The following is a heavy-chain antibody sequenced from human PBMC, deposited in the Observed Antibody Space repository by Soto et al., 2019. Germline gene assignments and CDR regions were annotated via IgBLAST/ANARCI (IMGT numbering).Heavy chain of an antibody. CDR3: ARDDRRYCSGGSCYADY. CDR1: GFTFDDYG. Sequence: GGSLRLSCAASGFTFDDYGMSWVRQAPGKGLEWVSGINWNGGSTGYADSVKGRFTISRDNAKNSLYLQMNSLRAEDTALYHCARDDRRYCSGGSCYADYWGQGTLVTVSS. V-gene: IGHV3-20*01. J-gene: IGHJ4*02. D-gene: IGHD2-15*01. CDR2: INWNGGST.